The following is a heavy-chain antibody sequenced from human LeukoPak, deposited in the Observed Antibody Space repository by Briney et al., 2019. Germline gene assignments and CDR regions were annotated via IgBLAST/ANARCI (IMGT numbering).Heavy chain of an antibody. CDR2: MNPNSGNT. D-gene: IGHD4-23*01. CDR3: ARQGYSGHSQGAADY. Sequence: SVKVSCKASGYTFTNYDINWVRQATGQGLEWMGWMNPNSGNTGYAQKFQGRVTMTTDTSTSTAHMELRSLRSDDTAVYYCARQGYSGHSQGAADYWGQGTLVTVSS. V-gene: IGHV1-8*02. J-gene: IGHJ4*02. CDR1: GYTFTNYD.